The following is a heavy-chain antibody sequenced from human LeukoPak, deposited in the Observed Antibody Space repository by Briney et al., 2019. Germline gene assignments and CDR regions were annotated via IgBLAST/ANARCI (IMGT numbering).Heavy chain of an antibody. CDR2: ISAYNGNT. J-gene: IGHJ6*03. Sequence: ASVKVSCKASGYTFTSYGISWVRQAPGQGLEWMGWISAYNGNTNYAQKLQGRVTMTTDTSTSTAYMELRSLRSDDTAVYYCARDWASGWFNYYYYMDVWGKGTTVTISS. D-gene: IGHD6-19*01. CDR1: GYTFTSYG. V-gene: IGHV1-18*01. CDR3: ARDWASGWFNYYYYMDV.